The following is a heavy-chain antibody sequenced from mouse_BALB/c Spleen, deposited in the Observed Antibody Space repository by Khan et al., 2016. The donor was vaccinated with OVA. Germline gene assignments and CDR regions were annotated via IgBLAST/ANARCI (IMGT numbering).Heavy chain of an antibody. D-gene: IGHD3-1*01. V-gene: IGHV1-63*02. CDR3: ARGGAARDTCDYIDY. J-gene: IGHJ2*01. CDR2: IYPGGGYT. Sequence: QMQLEESGAELVRPGTSVKMSCKAAGYTFTNYWIGWVKQRLGHGLEWIGDIYPGGGYTNYNEKFKGKATLTADTSSSTAYMQVSSLTSEDSDIYYCARGGAARDTCDYIDYWGQGTTLTVSS. CDR1: GYTFTNYW.